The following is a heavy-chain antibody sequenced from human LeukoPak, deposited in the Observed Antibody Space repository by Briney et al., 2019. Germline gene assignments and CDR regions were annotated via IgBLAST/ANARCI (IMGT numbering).Heavy chain of an antibody. V-gene: IGHV3-23*01. J-gene: IGHJ4*02. CDR2: ISGSGGST. Sequence: GGSLRLSCAASGFTFSSYAMSWVRQAPGKGLECVSAISGSGGSTYYADSVKGRFTISRDNSKNTLYLQMNSLRAEDTAVYYYAKFKSGGWYTYYFDYWGQGTLVTVSS. CDR1: GFTFSSYA. D-gene: IGHD6-19*01. CDR3: AKFKSGGWYTYYFDY.